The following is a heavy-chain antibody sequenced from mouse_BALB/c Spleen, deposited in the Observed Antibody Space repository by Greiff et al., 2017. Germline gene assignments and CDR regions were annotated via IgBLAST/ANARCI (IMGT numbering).Heavy chain of an antibody. CDR1: GFSLTSYG. D-gene: IGHD1-2*01. CDR2: IWAGGST. CDR3: ARAGLRLHAMDY. Sequence: VKLMESGPGLVAPSQSLSITCTVSGFSLTSYGVHWVRQPPGKGLEWLGVIWAGGSTNYNSALMSRLSISKDNSKSQVFLKMNSLQTDDTAMYYCARAGLRLHAMDYWGQGTSVTVSS. V-gene: IGHV2-9*02. J-gene: IGHJ4*01.